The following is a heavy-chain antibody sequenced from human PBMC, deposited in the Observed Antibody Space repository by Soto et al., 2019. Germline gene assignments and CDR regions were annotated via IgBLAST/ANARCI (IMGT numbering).Heavy chain of an antibody. V-gene: IGHV3-30-3*01. Sequence: QVQLVESGGGVVQPGRSLRLSCAASGFTFSSYAMNWVRQAPGKGLEWVAVMPYDGSNKYYADSVKGRFTISRDNSKNTLYLQMNSLRAEDTAVYYCATDRIYSSSWYDYWGQGTLVTVSS. J-gene: IGHJ4*02. CDR3: ATDRIYSSSWYDY. D-gene: IGHD6-13*01. CDR1: GFTFSSYA. CDR2: MPYDGSNK.